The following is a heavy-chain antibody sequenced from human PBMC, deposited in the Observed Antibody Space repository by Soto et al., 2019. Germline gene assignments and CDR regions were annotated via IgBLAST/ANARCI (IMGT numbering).Heavy chain of an antibody. V-gene: IGHV1-18*01. J-gene: IGHJ4*02. CDR3: ARDLAAAGPFDC. Sequence: QVQLVQSGAEVKKPGASVKVSCKASGYTFTTYAFSWVRQAPGQGLEWMGWISAYNGNTNYPQKLQGRVTMTTDTSTSTAYMELRSLRSDDTAVYYCARDLAAAGPFDCWGQGTLVTVSS. D-gene: IGHD6-13*01. CDR2: ISAYNGNT. CDR1: GYTFTTYA.